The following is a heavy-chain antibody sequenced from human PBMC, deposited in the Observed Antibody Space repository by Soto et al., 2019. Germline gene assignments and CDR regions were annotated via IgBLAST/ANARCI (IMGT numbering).Heavy chain of an antibody. Sequence: EVQLLESGGGLVQPGGSLRLSCAASGFSFAGYAMTWVRQAPGKGLEWVSGISGGGTSTYYGDSLKGRFTISRDNSKNTVYLQLSGLRAEDTAVYFCAKAAFWSGYYTHFHYWGQGTLVTVSS. CDR3: AKAAFWSGYYTHFHY. D-gene: IGHD3-3*01. CDR2: ISGGGTST. CDR1: GFSFAGYA. V-gene: IGHV3-23*01. J-gene: IGHJ4*02.